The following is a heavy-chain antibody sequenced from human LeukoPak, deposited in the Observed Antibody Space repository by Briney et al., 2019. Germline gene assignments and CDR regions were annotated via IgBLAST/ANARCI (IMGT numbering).Heavy chain of an antibody. CDR1: GFTFSRYE. CDR3: AKRDTIGWYQGGGWFDP. Sequence: GGSLRLSCAASGFTFSRYEMKWVRQAPGKGLEWVAYISRSGTSIYYAGSVKGRFTISRDNAKNTLYLQMNSLRAEDTAVYYCAKRDTIGWYQGGGWFDPWGQGTLVTVSS. D-gene: IGHD6-19*01. J-gene: IGHJ5*02. V-gene: IGHV3-48*03. CDR2: ISRSGTSI.